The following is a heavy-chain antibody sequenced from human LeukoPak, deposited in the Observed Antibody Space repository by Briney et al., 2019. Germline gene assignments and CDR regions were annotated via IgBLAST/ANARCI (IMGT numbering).Heavy chain of an antibody. D-gene: IGHD2-2*01. Sequence: GGSLRLSCAASGFTFSSYGMHWVRQAPGKGLEWVAVIWYDGSNKYYADSVKGRFTISRDNSKNTLYLQMNSLRAEDTAVYYCARGWVYCSSTSCYQGNWFDPWGQGTLVTVSS. CDR2: IWYDGSNK. V-gene: IGHV3-33*01. CDR1: GFTFSSYG. J-gene: IGHJ5*02. CDR3: ARGWVYCSSTSCYQGNWFDP.